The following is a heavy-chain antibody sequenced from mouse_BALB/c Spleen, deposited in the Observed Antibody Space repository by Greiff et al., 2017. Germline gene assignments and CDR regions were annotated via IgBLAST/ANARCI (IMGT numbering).Heavy chain of an antibody. CDR2: IYPGDGDT. J-gene: IGHJ3*01. CDR1: GYAFSSSW. Sequence: VQLQQSGPELVKPGASVKISCKASGYAFSSSWMNWVKQRPGQGLEWIGRIYPGDGDTNYNGKFKGKATLTADKSSSTAYMQLSSLTSVDSAVYFCARDDGYSFAYWGQGTLVTVSA. CDR3: ARDDGYSFAY. D-gene: IGHD2-3*01. V-gene: IGHV1-82*01.